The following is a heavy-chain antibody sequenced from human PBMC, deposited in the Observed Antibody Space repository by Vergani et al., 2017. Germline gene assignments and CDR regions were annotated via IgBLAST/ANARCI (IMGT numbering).Heavy chain of an antibody. J-gene: IGHJ4*02. D-gene: IGHD6-19*01. CDR2: ISTTSDTI. CDR1: GFSFSSYS. V-gene: IGHV3-48*01. CDR3: ARSLVAGKGGY. Sequence: DVQLVESGGDLVQPGGSLRLSCAASGFSFSSYSMNWVRQAPGKGLEWISYISTTSDTIYYADSVRGRFTISRDNAKNSLYLEMNSLRVEDTAVYFCARSLVAGKGGYWGQGTRVAVSS.